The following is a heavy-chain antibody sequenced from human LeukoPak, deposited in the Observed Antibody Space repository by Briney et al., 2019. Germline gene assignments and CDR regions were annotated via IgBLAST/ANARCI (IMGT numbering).Heavy chain of an antibody. CDR2: TKQDGSEK. J-gene: IGHJ4*02. V-gene: IGHV3-7*01. Sequence: SGGSLRLSCAASGFTFNSYWMSWVRQAPGKGLEWVANTKQDGSEKYYVDSVKGRFTISRDNAKNSLYLQMNSLRAEDTAVYYCARHGGYYFDYWGQGTLVTVSS. CDR1: GFTFNSYW. CDR3: ARHGGYYFDY.